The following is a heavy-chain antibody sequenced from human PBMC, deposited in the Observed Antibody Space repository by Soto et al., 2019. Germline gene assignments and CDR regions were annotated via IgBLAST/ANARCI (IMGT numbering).Heavy chain of an antibody. Sequence: GPMRLSCAASGFTFRSDIMNWVPQAPGKGLEWVSVISSSSSYIYYADSVKGRFTISRDNAKNSLYLQMNSLRVEDTAVYYCARSSCSSTSCYRLCDYWGQGTLVTVSS. D-gene: IGHD2-2*01. CDR3: ARSSCSSTSCYRLCDY. CDR1: GFTFRSDI. J-gene: IGHJ4*02. CDR2: ISSSSSYI. V-gene: IGHV3-21*01.